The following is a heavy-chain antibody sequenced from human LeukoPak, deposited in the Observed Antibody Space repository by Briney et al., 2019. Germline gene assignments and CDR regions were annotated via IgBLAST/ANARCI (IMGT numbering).Heavy chain of an antibody. V-gene: IGHV3-48*03. CDR3: ARDTDYGGPFDY. D-gene: IGHD4-23*01. CDR2: ISSGGSTM. J-gene: IGHJ4*02. Sequence: GGSLRLSCAASGFTFSSYEMHWVRQAPGKGLEWVSHISSGGSTMYYADSVKGRFTISRDNAKNSLFLQMNRLRAEDTAVYYCARDTDYGGPFDYWGQGTLVTVSS. CDR1: GFTFSSYE.